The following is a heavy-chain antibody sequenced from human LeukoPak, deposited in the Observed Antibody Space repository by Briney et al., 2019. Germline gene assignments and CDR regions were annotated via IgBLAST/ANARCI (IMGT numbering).Heavy chain of an antibody. CDR2: ISGSGGST. CDR1: GFTFSSYA. D-gene: IGHD2-2*01. Sequence: GGSLRLSCAASGFTFSSYAMSWVRQAPGKGLEWVSAISGSGGSTYYADSVKGRFTISRDNSKNTLYLQMNSLRAEDTAVYYCAKDCCSSTSCLSSPPCQWGQGTLVTVSS. CDR3: AKDCCSSTSCLSSPPCQ. J-gene: IGHJ4*02. V-gene: IGHV3-23*01.